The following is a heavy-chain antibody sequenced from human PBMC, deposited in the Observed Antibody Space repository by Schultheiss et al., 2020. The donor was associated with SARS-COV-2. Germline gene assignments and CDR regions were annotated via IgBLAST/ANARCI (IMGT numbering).Heavy chain of an antibody. CDR3: ARDGHSTNGWFGP. V-gene: IGHV4-59*01. CDR2: IYYSGST. J-gene: IGHJ5*02. CDR1: GGSISSYY. Sequence: SETLSLTCTVSGGSISSYYWSWIRQPPGKGLEWIGYIYYSGSTNYNPSLKSRVTISVDTSKNQFSLKLSSVTAADTAVYYCARDGHSTNGWFGPWGQGTLVTVSS. D-gene: IGHD2-2*01.